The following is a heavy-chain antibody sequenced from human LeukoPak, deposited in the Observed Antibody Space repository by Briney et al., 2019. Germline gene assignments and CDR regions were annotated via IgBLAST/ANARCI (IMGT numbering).Heavy chain of an antibody. CDR2: IYYRGST. V-gene: IGHV4-39*01. CDR1: GDSISSSSYY. J-gene: IGHJ1*01. D-gene: IGHD3-22*01. Sequence: PSETLSLTCTISGDSISSSSYYWVWIRQPPGKGLEWIGDIYYRGSTYYSPSLKSRVSISIDTSNNQFSLTLNSVTAADTALYFCARRRYYDSTGYLDWGQGTLVTVSS. CDR3: ARRRYYDSTGYLD.